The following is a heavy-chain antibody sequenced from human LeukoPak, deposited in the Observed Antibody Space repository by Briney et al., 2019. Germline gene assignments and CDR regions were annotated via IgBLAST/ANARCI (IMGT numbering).Heavy chain of an antibody. CDR3: AREVDNTMVRGALDY. J-gene: IGHJ4*02. CDR1: GYTFTSYY. Sequence: ASVKVSCKASGYTFTSYYMHWVRQAPGQGLEWMGIINPSGGSTSYAQKFQGRVTMTRDMSTSTVYMELSSLRSEDTAVYYCAREVDNTMVRGALDYWGQGTLVTVSS. V-gene: IGHV1-46*01. CDR2: INPSGGST. D-gene: IGHD3-10*01.